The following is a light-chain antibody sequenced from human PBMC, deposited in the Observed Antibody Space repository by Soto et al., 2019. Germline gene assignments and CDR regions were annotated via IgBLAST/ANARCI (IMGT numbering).Light chain of an antibody. J-gene: IGKJ1*01. V-gene: IGKV4-1*01. CDR1: QNILYNSISKNY. CDR2: WAS. Sequence: DIVMTQSPDSLAVSLGERATINCKSSQNILYNSISKNYLAWYQQKPGQPPKLLIYWASTRESGVPDRFSGSGSGKNFTLTIRSLQAEDVAVYYCQQYYSTPPTFGQGTKVEIK. CDR3: QQYYSTPPT.